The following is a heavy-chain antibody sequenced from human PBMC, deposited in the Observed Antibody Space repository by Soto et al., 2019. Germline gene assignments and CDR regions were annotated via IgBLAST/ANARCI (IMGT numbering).Heavy chain of an antibody. D-gene: IGHD5-18*01. CDR2: SHQSGNT. J-gene: IGHJ4*02. CDR1: GVSIGSHDW. CDR3: ATRDTGRVY. V-gene: IGHV4-4*02. Sequence: QVQLQESGPGLVKPSGTLSLTCAVSGVSIGSHDWWTWVRQPPGKGLEWIGESHQSGNTNYNSSHERRVTISLDKSKNHFSLQLSSVTVADTAVYYCATRDTGRVYWGQGTLVTVSS.